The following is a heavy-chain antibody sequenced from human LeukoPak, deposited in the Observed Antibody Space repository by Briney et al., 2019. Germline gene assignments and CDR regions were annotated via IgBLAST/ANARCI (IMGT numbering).Heavy chain of an antibody. D-gene: IGHD6-6*01. J-gene: IGHJ4*02. CDR1: GGSISSSSYY. V-gene: IGHV4-39*07. Sequence: KPSETLSLTCTVSGGSISSSSYYWGWIRQPPGKGLEWIGEVNHSGSTNYNPSLKSRVTISVDTSKNQFSLKLSSVTAADTAVYYCARGEYSSSSISAGFDYWGQGTLVTVSS. CDR3: ARGEYSSSSISAGFDY. CDR2: VNHSGST.